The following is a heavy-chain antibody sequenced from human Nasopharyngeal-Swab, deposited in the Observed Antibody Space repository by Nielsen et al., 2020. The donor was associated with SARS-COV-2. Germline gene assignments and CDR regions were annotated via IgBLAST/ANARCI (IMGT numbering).Heavy chain of an antibody. J-gene: IGHJ4*02. CDR2: ISSSSSYI. Sequence: ESLKISCAASGFTFSSYSMNWVRQAPGKGLEWVSSISSSSSYIYYADSVKGRFTISRDNAKNSLYLQMNSLRAEDTAVYYCARVGIYGDYDLYFDYWGQGTLVTVSS. CDR3: ARVGIYGDYDLYFDY. CDR1: GFTFSSYS. V-gene: IGHV3-21*01. D-gene: IGHD4-17*01.